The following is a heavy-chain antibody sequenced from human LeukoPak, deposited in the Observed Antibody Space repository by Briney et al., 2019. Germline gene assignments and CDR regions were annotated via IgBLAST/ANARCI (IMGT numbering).Heavy chain of an antibody. Sequence: GASVKVSCKASGYTFTSYGISWVRQAPGQGLEWMGWISGYNGNTNYAQKFQGRVTMTTDTSTSTAYMELRSLTSDDTAVYYCARDDVTWFGELSLDYWGQGTLVTVSS. CDR1: GYTFTSYG. CDR2: ISGYNGNT. CDR3: ARDDVTWFGELSLDY. D-gene: IGHD3-10*01. V-gene: IGHV1-18*01. J-gene: IGHJ4*02.